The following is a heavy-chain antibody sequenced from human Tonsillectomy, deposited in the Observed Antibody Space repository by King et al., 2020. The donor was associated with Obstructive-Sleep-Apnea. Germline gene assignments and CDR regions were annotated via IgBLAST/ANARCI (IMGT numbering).Heavy chain of an antibody. CDR2: ISSSISYI. CDR1: GFTFSSYS. Sequence: VQLVESGGGLVKPGGSLRLSCAASGFTFSSYSMNWVRQAPGRGLEWVSSISSSISYIYYADSVKGRFTISRDNAKNSLYLQMNSLRAEDTAVYYCARDIPYGSGSTTIDYWGQGTLVTVSS. J-gene: IGHJ4*02. V-gene: IGHV3-21*01. CDR3: ARDIPYGSGSTTIDY. D-gene: IGHD3-10*01.